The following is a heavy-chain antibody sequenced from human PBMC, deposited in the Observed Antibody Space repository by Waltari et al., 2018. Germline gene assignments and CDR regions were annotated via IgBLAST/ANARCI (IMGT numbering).Heavy chain of an antibody. CDR3: AREHRFGGTSLGDS. D-gene: IGHD2-15*01. J-gene: IGHJ4*02. CDR1: GGSISTTYYY. V-gene: IGHV4-39*07. Sequence: QMQLQESGPGLVKPSETLTLSCTISGGSISTTYYYWGWLRQPPGKGLEWIGTVYYNGATQYNPSLKSRLTISVDTSKHLFSLRLSFVTAADTAVYFCAREHRFGGTSLGDSWGQGIVVTVSA. CDR2: VYYNGAT.